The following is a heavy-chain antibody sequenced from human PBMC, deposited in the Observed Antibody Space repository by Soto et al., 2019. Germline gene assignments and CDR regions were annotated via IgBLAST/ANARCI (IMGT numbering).Heavy chain of an antibody. Sequence: QVQLVESGGGVVQPGRSLRLSCAASGFTFSSYGMHWVRQAPGKGLEWVAVISYDGSNKYYADSVKGRFTISRDNSKNPLYLQMNSLRAEDTAVYYCAAEVDTAMVPDDYWGQGTLVTVSS. CDR1: GFTFSSYG. J-gene: IGHJ4*02. CDR3: AAEVDTAMVPDDY. V-gene: IGHV3-30*03. D-gene: IGHD5-18*01. CDR2: ISYDGSNK.